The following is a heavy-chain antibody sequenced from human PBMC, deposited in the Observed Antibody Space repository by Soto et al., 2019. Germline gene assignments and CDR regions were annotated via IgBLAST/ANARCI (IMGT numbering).Heavy chain of an antibody. J-gene: IGHJ4*02. CDR1: GFTFSDYY. CDR3: ASIHRGYSSGPIDF. CDR2: ISSSGGAI. Sequence: QVQLVESGGGLVKPGGSLRLSCAASGFTFSDYYMSWIRQAPGKGLEWVSYISSSGGAIYHADSVKGRFTISRDNAKNSLYLQMNSLRAEDTAVYSCASIHRGYSSGPIDFWGLGTLVTVSS. D-gene: IGHD5-18*01. V-gene: IGHV3-11*01.